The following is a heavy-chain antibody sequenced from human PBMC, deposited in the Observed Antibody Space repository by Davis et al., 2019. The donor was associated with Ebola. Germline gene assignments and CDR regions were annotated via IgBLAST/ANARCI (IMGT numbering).Heavy chain of an antibody. Sequence: ASVKVSCKASGYTFTSYYMHWVRQAPGQGLEWMGIINPSGGSTSYAQKFQGRVTMTTDTSTSTVYMEVGSLRSDDTAVYYCARAQFPTTSDHWGQGTLVTVSS. V-gene: IGHV1-46*01. CDR2: INPSGGST. CDR1: GYTFTSYY. D-gene: IGHD1-1*01. CDR3: ARAQFPTTSDH. J-gene: IGHJ4*02.